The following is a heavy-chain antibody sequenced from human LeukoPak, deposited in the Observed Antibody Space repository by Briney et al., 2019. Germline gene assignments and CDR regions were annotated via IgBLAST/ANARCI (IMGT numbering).Heavy chain of an antibody. Sequence: LSGESLRLSCAASGFIFSNYAMSWVRQAPGKGLEWVSFYADSVKGRFTISRDNSKNTLYLQMNSLRAEDTAIYYCAKGGSSTPYNNYDYWGQGALVTVSS. CDR1: GFIFSNYA. J-gene: IGHJ4*02. D-gene: IGHD2-2*01. CDR3: AKGGSSTPYNNYDY. V-gene: IGHV3-23*01.